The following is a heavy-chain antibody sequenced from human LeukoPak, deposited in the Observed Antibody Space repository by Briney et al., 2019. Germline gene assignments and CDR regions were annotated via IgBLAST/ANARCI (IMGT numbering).Heavy chain of an antibody. Sequence: PGGSLRLSCAASGFTLSSYWMTWVRQAPGKGLEWVSVIFSDGSTYYTDSVKGRFTISRDNSKNTLYLQMNSLRAEDTAVYYCARDSEQQLVLGAFDIWGRGTMVTVSS. CDR3: ARDSEQQLVLGAFDI. J-gene: IGHJ3*02. V-gene: IGHV3-66*01. CDR2: IFSDGST. CDR1: GFTLSSYW. D-gene: IGHD6-13*01.